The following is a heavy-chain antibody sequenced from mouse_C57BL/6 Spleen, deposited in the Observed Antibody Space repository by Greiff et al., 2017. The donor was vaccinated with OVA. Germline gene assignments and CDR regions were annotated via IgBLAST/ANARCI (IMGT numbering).Heavy chain of an antibody. CDR2: ISSGSSTI. Sequence: EVMLVESGGGLVKPGGSLKLSCAASGFTFSDSGMHWVRQAPEKGLEWVAYISSGSSTIYYADTVKGRFTISRDNAKNTLFLQMTSLRSEDTAMYYCARARAMDYWGQGTSVTVSS. J-gene: IGHJ4*01. V-gene: IGHV5-17*01. CDR3: ARARAMDY. CDR1: GFTFSDSG.